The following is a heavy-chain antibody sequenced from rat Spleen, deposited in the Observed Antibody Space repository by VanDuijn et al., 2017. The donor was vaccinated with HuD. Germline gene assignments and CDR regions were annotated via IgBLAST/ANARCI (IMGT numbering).Heavy chain of an antibody. CDR1: GFSLTSNG. V-gene: IGHV2S12*01. CDR2: VSSGGDT. D-gene: IGHD1-11*01. CDR3: ARHVGGGYYFDY. Sequence: QVQLKESGPGLVQPSQTLSLTCTVSGFSLTSNGVSWVRQPPGKGLEWLAAVSSGGDTYYNSALKSRLSISRDTSKSQVFVKMNSLQTEDTGTYYCARHVGGGYYFDYWGQGVMVTVSS. J-gene: IGHJ2*01.